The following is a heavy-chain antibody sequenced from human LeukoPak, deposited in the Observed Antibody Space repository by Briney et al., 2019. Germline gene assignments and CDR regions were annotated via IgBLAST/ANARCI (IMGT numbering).Heavy chain of an antibody. J-gene: IGHJ4*02. CDR3: ARVSMAVAGLLDY. CDR2: INPNNRDT. CDR1: GYSFSGYF. Sequence: ASVKVSSKASGYSFSGYFIHWVRQAPGQGLEWMGRINPNNRDTIYAQKFQGRVTMTRDTSISTAYMELSRLRSDDTAVYYCARVSMAVAGLLDYWGQGTLLTVSS. D-gene: IGHD6-19*01. V-gene: IGHV1-2*06.